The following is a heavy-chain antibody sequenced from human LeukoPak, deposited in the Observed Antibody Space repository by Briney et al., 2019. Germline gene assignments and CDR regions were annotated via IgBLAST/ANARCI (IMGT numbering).Heavy chain of an antibody. CDR1: GFDFSRFN. Sequence: PGGSLRLSCAASGFDFSRFNMNWVRQAPGKGLEWVSSISGSGSYIYFADSVKGRFTIARDNAKNSLYLQMNSLRAEDTAVYYCAREGDFVVVGFDLWGRGTLVTVSS. V-gene: IGHV3-21*01. CDR3: AREGDFVVVGFDL. CDR2: ISGSGSYI. D-gene: IGHD2-15*01. J-gene: IGHJ2*01.